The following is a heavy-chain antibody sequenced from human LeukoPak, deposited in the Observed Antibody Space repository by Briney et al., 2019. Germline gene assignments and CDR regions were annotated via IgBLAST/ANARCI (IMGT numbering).Heavy chain of an antibody. D-gene: IGHD3-16*01. CDR2: IRTKAYGGTT. Sequence: GGSLRLSCTGSGFTFGDYAMTWFRQAPGKGLEWISFIRTKAYGGTTEYAASVKGRFTISRDDSKNIAYLEMNSLKIEDTAVYYCSRWGGSGDDYWGQGTLVTSSS. V-gene: IGHV3-49*03. CDR1: GFTFGDYA. J-gene: IGHJ4*02. CDR3: SRWGGSGDDY.